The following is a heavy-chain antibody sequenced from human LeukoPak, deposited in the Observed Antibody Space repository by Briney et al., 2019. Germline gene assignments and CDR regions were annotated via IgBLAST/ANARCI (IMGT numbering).Heavy chain of an antibody. CDR1: GFTFSSYS. CDR3: ARDSGDSSGYAGLNAFDI. CDR2: ISSSSSYM. J-gene: IGHJ3*02. Sequence: GGSLRLSCAASGFTFSSYSMNWVRQAPGKGLEWVSSISSSSSYMYYADSVKGRFTISRDNAKNSLYLQMNSLRAEDTAVYYCARDSGDSSGYAGLNAFDIWGQGTMVTVSS. D-gene: IGHD3-22*01. V-gene: IGHV3-21*01.